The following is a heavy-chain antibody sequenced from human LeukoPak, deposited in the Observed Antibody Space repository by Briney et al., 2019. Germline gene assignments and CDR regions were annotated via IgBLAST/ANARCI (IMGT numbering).Heavy chain of an antibody. CDR1: GASTSSSSYY. Sequence: PSETLSLTCTVAGASTSSSSYYWGWIRQPPGKGLEWIGYIYYSGSTNYNPSLKSRVTISVDTSKNQFSLKLSSVTAADTAVYYCARGIERWLQLGAFDIWGQGTMVTVSS. CDR3: ARGIERWLQLGAFDI. V-gene: IGHV4-61*05. J-gene: IGHJ3*02. D-gene: IGHD5-24*01. CDR2: IYYSGST.